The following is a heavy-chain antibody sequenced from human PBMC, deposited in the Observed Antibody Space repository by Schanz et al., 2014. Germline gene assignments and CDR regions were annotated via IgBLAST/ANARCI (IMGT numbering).Heavy chain of an antibody. CDR1: GFTFRDYY. CDR2: ISSGSSYA. V-gene: IGHV3-11*06. D-gene: IGHD4-17*01. Sequence: QEQLVESGGGLVKPGGSLRLSCAASGFTFRDYYMSWIRQAPGKGLEWVSDISSGSSYANYADSVRGRFTISRDRFQNTLYLRMSSLRAEDTAVYYCARPRFDYGEVDYWGQGTLVTVSS. CDR3: ARPRFDYGEVDY. J-gene: IGHJ4*02.